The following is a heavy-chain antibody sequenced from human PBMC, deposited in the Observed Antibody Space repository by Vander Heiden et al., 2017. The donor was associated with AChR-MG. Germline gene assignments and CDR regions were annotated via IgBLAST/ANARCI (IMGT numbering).Heavy chain of an antibody. V-gene: IGHV3-30*04. D-gene: IGHD3-10*01. Sequence: QVQLVESGGGVVQPGRSLRLSCAASGFTFSSYARHWVRQAPGKGLEWVAVISYDGRNKYYADAVKGRFTISRDNSKNTLYLKMNSMRAEDTAVYYCARDPTMHWYFDLWGRGTLVTVSS. CDR3: ARDPTMHWYFDL. CDR1: GFTFSSYA. CDR2: ISYDGRNK. J-gene: IGHJ2*01.